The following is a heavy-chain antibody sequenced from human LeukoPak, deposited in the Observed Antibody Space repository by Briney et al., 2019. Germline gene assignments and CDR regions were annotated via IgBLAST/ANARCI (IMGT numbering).Heavy chain of an antibody. CDR2: ISHSGST. Sequence: SETLSLTCTVSGYSISSGYFWGWVRQPPGTGLEWIGSISHSGSTYHNPSLKSRVTISLDTSKNQFSLKLSSVTAADTAVYYCARVSYSGYERYYFDYWGQGPLVTVSS. CDR1: GYSISSGYF. J-gene: IGHJ4*02. V-gene: IGHV4-38-2*02. D-gene: IGHD5-12*01. CDR3: ARVSYSGYERYYFDY.